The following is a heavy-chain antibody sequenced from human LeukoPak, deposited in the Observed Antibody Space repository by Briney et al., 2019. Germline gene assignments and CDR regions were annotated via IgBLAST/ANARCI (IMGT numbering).Heavy chain of an antibody. Sequence: GGTLRLSCAASGFTFSSYGMTWVRQAPGKGLEWVSVITYSSDTTYYADSVKGRFTISRDNSKNTLYLQMNSLRAEDTAVYYCAKGYDTTYYHYYFMDVWGKGTTVTISS. CDR2: ITYSSDTT. CDR3: AKGYDTTYYHYYFMDV. J-gene: IGHJ6*03. D-gene: IGHD2-2*01. CDR1: GFTFSSYG. V-gene: IGHV3-23*01.